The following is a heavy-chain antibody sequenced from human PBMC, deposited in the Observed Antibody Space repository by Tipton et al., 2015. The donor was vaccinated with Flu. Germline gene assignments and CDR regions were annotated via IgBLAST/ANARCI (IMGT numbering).Heavy chain of an antibody. CDR1: GYSISSGYY. Sequence: TLSLTCAVSGYSISSGYYWGWIRQPPGKGLEWIGNIYHTGSTYYNPSLKSRVTISVDTSKNQFSLKLSSVTAADTAAYYCARGQVSDYWGQGTLVTVSS. CDR3: ARGQVSDY. D-gene: IGHD2-8*01. CDR2: IYHTGST. J-gene: IGHJ4*02. V-gene: IGHV4-38-2*01.